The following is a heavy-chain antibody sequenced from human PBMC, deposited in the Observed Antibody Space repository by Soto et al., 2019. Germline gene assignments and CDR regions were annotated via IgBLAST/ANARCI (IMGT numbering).Heavy chain of an antibody. J-gene: IGHJ4*02. CDR3: ARDQAYYYDSSGYYYDRWIDY. CDR1: GGSISSSNW. D-gene: IGHD3-22*01. V-gene: IGHV4-4*02. CDR2: IYHSGST. Sequence: SETLSLTCAVSGGSISSSNWWSWVRQPPGKGLEWIGEIYHSGSTNYNPSLKSRVTISVDKSKNQFSLKLSSVTAADTAVYYCARDQAYYYDSSGYYYDRWIDYWGQGTLVT.